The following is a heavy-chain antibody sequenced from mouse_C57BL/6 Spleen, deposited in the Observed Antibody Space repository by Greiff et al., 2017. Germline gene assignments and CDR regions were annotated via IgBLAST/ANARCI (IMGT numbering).Heavy chain of an antibody. J-gene: IGHJ4*01. D-gene: IGHD1-1*01. CDR1: GYTFTDYN. Sequence: EVQLQQSGPELVKPGASVKIPCKASGYTFTDYNMDWVKQSHGKSLEWIGDINPNNGGTFYNQKFKGKATLTVDKSSSTAYMELRSLTSEDTADDYGAQGGDNYGSSRYAMDYWGQGTSVTVSS. CDR2: INPNNGGT. CDR3: AQGGDNYGSSRYAMDY. V-gene: IGHV1-18*01.